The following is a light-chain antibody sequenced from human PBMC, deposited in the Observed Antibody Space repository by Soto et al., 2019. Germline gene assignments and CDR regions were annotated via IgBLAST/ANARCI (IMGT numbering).Light chain of an antibody. CDR2: AAS. V-gene: IGKV3-20*01. CDR1: QSVRSSY. J-gene: IGKJ1*01. Sequence: EIVMTQSPATLSLSPGERATLSCRASQSVRSSYLAWYQQKPGQSPRLLIYAASSRAAGIPDRFSGSGSGKDFTLTISRLEPEDFAVYYGQQYGSSSWTFGQGTKVEIK. CDR3: QQYGSSSWT.